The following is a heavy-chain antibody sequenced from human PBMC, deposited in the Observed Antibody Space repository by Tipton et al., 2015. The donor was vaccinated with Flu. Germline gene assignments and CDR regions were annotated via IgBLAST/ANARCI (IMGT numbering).Heavy chain of an antibody. Sequence: TLSLTCAVYGGSFSGYYWSWIRQPPGKGPEWIGEINHSGSTNYNPSLKSRVTMSVDTSKNQFSLKLSSVTAADTAVYYCASRGAAAAPGWYFDLWSLGTLDDVSA. J-gene: IGHJ2*01. CDR1: GGSFSGYY. CDR3: ASRGAAAAPGWYFDL. V-gene: IGHV4-34*01. CDR2: INHSGST. D-gene: IGHD6-13*01.